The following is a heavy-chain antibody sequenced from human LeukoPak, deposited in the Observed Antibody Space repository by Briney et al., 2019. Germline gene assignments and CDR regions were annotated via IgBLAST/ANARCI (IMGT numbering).Heavy chain of an antibody. J-gene: IGHJ4*02. Sequence: HPGGSLRLSCAASGFTVRSNYMSWVRQAPGKGLERVSAIYSGGFTYYSDSVKGRFTNSKDNSKNMVYFQVNSLRAEDTAVYDCAKTGNPATGDYWGQGSLVSVSS. CDR1: GFTVRSNY. D-gene: IGHD1-1*01. V-gene: IGHV3-53*01. CDR2: IYSGGFT. CDR3: AKTGNPATGDY.